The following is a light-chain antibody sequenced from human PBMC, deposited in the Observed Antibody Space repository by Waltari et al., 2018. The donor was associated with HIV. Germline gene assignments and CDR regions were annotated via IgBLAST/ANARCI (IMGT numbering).Light chain of an antibody. CDR1: RNLDYKY. CDR2: GAS. CDR3: QQYETSPYT. Sequence: ENVLTQSPGTLSLSPGESATLSCRASRNLDYKYLAWHQHNPGQAPRLLIYGASHRADGIPDKFRGSGSGTDFTLTITRLDPEDFALYFCQQYETSPYTFGQGTRLEIK. J-gene: IGKJ2*01. V-gene: IGKV3-20*01.